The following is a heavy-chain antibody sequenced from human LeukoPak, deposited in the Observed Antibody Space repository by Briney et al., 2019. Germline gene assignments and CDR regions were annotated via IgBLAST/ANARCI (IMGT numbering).Heavy chain of an antibody. D-gene: IGHD3-22*01. Sequence: PSETLSLTCTVSGYSISTGYYWDWIRQPPGKGLEWIGTFYHGGSTYYNPSLKSRVTISVDTSKNQFSLKLSSVTAADTAVYYCARVSGITMIVVVQSDGFDIWGQGTMVSVSS. CDR3: ARVSGITMIVVVQSDGFDI. CDR2: FYHGGST. V-gene: IGHV4-38-2*02. J-gene: IGHJ3*02. CDR1: GYSISTGYY.